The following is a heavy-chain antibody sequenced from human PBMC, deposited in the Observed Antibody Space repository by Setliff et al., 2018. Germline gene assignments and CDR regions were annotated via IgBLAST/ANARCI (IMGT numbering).Heavy chain of an antibody. CDR3: ARGDYFSYYMDV. Sequence: SETLSLTCTVSGGSISSGTYFWSWTRQHPGKGLEWIGYIYYSGNTYSNPSLKSRLTMSINTSKKQFSLTMNSMTAADTAVYYCARGDYFSYYMDVWGKGTTVTVSS. J-gene: IGHJ6*03. CDR1: GGSISSGTYF. CDR2: IYYSGNT. V-gene: IGHV4-31*03.